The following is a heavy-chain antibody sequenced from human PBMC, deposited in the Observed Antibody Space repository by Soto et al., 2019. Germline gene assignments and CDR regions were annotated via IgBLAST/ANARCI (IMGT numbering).Heavy chain of an antibody. Sequence: QVQLVQSGAEVKKPGASVKVSCKASGYTFTSYAMHWVRQAPGQRLEWMGWINAGNGNTKYSQKFQGRVTITRDTTASTAYMELSSLRSEDTAVYYCARGGSLYWYFELWCRGTLVTVSS. D-gene: IGHD1-26*01. CDR1: GYTFTSYA. CDR2: INAGNGNT. CDR3: ARGGSLYWYFEL. J-gene: IGHJ2*01. V-gene: IGHV1-3*01.